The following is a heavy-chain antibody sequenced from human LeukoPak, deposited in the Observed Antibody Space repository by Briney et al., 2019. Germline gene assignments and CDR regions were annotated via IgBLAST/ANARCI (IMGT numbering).Heavy chain of an antibody. Sequence: TGGSLRLSCAASGFTFGDYAMSWVRQAPGKGLEWVSAISGSGSTTYYADSVKGRFTISRDNSKNTLYLRMNSLRADDTAVYYCAKDRLAAVGVPVWGQGTLVTVSS. CDR3: AKDRLAAVGVPV. CDR1: GFTFGDYA. V-gene: IGHV3-23*01. D-gene: IGHD6-13*01. CDR2: ISGSGSTT. J-gene: IGHJ4*02.